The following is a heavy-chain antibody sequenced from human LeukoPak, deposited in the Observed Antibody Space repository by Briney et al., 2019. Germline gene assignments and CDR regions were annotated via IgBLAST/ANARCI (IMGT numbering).Heavy chain of an antibody. CDR3: ARGNYYDRLYAPYYFDY. CDR1: GGSISSGSYY. V-gene: IGHV4-61*02. D-gene: IGHD3-22*01. CDR2: IYTSGST. J-gene: IGHJ4*02. Sequence: PSQTLSLTCTVSGGSISSGSYYWSWIRQPAGKGLEWIGRIYTSGSTNYNPSLKSRVTISVDTSKNQFSLKLSSVTAADTAVYYCARGNYYDRLYAPYYFDYWGQGTLVTVSS.